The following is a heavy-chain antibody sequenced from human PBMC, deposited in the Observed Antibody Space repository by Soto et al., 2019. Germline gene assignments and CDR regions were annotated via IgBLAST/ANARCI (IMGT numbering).Heavy chain of an antibody. D-gene: IGHD3-3*02. CDR3: ARDAPSILTGAFDY. CDR2: IIPILGIA. Sequence: QVQLVQSGAEVKKPGSSVKVSCKASGGTFSSYTISWVRQAPGQGLEWMGRIIPILGIANYARKFQGRVTTTADKSTSTAYMELSSLRSEDTAVYYCARDAPSILTGAFDYWGQGTLVTVSS. V-gene: IGHV1-69*08. CDR1: GGTFSSYT. J-gene: IGHJ4*02.